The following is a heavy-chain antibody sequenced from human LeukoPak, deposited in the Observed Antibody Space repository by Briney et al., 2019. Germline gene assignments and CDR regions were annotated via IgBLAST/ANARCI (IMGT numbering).Heavy chain of an antibody. Sequence: ASVKVSCKASGYTSTSYGISWVRQAPGQGLEWMGWISAYNGNTNYAQKLQGRVTMTTDTSTSTAYMELRSLRSDDTAVYYCARDRGWGNYYDSSGYCLSGPSYWGQGTLVTVSS. J-gene: IGHJ4*02. CDR1: GYTSTSYG. D-gene: IGHD3-22*01. CDR3: ARDRGWGNYYDSSGYCLSGPSY. CDR2: ISAYNGNT. V-gene: IGHV1-18*01.